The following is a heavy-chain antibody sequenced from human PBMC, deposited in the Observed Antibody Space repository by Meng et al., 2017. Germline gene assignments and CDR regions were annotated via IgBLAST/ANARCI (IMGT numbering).Heavy chain of an antibody. CDR1: GFTFSSYW. D-gene: IGHD3-10*01. CDR2: INSDGSST. Sequence: GESLKISCAASGFTFSSYWMHWVRQAPGKGLVWVSRINSDGSSTSYADSVKGRFTISRDNAKNTLYLQMNSLRAEDTAVYYCTTVLGGPFDYWGQGTLVTVSS. J-gene: IGHJ4*02. V-gene: IGHV3-74*01. CDR3: TTVLGGPFDY.